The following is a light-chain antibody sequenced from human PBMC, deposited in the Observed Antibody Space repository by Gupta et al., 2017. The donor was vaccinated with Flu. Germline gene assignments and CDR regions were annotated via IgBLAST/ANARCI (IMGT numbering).Light chain of an antibody. CDR2: GAS. CDR3: QQYRDSPIT. CDR1: QRVSSY. Sequence: EIVFTQSPGTLSLSPGERATLSCRASQRVSSYLAWYQQKPGQAPRLLIYGASSRATGIPDRFSGSGSGTDFTLTITKLAPEDFAIYYCQQYRDSPITFGPGSRLETK. V-gene: IGKV3-20*01. J-gene: IGKJ5*01.